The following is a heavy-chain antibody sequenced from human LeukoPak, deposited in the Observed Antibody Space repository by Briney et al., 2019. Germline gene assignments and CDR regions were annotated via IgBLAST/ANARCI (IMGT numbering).Heavy chain of an antibody. Sequence: PGGSLRLSCAASGFTFTNYWMSWVRQAPGTGLEWVANITQDGSQKYYVDSVKGRFTISRDNAENSLYLQMNSLRAEDTAVYYCAMRNFNYNWGSYYSPHFDYWGQGTLVTVSS. CDR3: AMRNFNYNWGSYYSPHFDY. CDR1: GFTFTNYW. J-gene: IGHJ4*02. D-gene: IGHD3-10*01. CDR2: ITQDGSQK. V-gene: IGHV3-7*02.